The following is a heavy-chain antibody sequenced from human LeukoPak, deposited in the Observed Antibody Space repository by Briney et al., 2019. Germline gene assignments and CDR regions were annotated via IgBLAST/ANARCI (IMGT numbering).Heavy chain of an antibody. J-gene: IGHJ4*02. Sequence: NPSDTLSLTCTVSGGSISGYHCSWIRQPPGQGLEWIAYMHSTGVDNYSPSLRSRVTMSVDTSKNQCSLKLNSVSAAASAVYYCARFSPFFDSSVHYLDYWGPGILVTVSS. CDR3: ARFSPFFDSSVHYLDY. CDR2: MHSTGVD. V-gene: IGHV4-59*08. D-gene: IGHD3-22*01. CDR1: GGSISGYH.